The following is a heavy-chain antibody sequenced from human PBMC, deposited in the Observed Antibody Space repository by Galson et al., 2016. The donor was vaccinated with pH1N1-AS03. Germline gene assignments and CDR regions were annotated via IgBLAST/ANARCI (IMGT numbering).Heavy chain of an antibody. CDR2: IDSDGSNT. D-gene: IGHD3-3*01. V-gene: IGHV3-74*01. J-gene: IGHJ4*02. CDR3: ADPFDLP. CDR1: GSTFSSYW. Sequence: SLRLSCAASGSTFSSYWMHWVRHLPGKGLVWVSGIDSDGSNTYYADSVRGRFTISRDNAKNTLYLQMNSLRAEDTALYYCADPFDLPWGQGTLITVSS.